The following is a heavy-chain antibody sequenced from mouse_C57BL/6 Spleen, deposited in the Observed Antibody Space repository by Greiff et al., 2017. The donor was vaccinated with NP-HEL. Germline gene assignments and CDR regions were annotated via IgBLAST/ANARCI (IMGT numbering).Heavy chain of an antibody. CDR2: IYPRSGNT. CDR3: ARGDDGDYVIFDY. D-gene: IGHD2-3*01. Sequence: LVESGAELARPGASVKLSCKASGYTFTSYGISWVKQRTGQGLEWIGEIYPRSGNTYYNEQFQGKATMTADKSSSTAYMELSSLTSEDSAFYFCARGDDGDYVIFDYWGQGTTLTVSS. V-gene: IGHV1-81*01. CDR1: GYTFTSYG. J-gene: IGHJ2*01.